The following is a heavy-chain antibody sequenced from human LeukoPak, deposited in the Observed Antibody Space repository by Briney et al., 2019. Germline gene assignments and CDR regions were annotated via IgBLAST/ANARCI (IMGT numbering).Heavy chain of an antibody. Sequence: PSETLSLTCTVSGGSISSYYWSWIRQPPGKGLEWVGYIYYSGSTNYNPSLKSRVTISVDTSTNQFSLKLSSVTAADTAVYYCARGEITMVRGVPLDDAFDIWGQGTMVTVSS. V-gene: IGHV4-59*13. CDR1: GGSISSYY. CDR3: ARGEITMVRGVPLDDAFDI. D-gene: IGHD3-10*01. CDR2: IYYSGST. J-gene: IGHJ3*02.